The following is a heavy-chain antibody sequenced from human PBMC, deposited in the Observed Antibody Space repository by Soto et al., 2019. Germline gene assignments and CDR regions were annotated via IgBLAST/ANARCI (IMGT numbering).Heavy chain of an antibody. CDR1: GGTFSSYA. CDR2: IIPIFGTA. CDR3: ASSAYCGGDCYPTLDY. J-gene: IGHJ4*02. D-gene: IGHD2-21*02. V-gene: IGHV1-69*01. Sequence: QVQLVQSGAEVQKPGSSVKVSCKASGGTFSSYAISWVRQAPGQGLEWMGGIIPIFGTANYEQKFQGRVTITADESTSTAYMELSSLRSEDTTVYYCASSAYCGGDCYPTLDYWGQGTLVTVSS.